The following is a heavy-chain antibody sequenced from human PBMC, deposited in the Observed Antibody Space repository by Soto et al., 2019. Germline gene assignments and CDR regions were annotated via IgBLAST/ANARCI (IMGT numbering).Heavy chain of an antibody. CDR3: ARSSSWLFDY. V-gene: IGHV3-30-3*01. CDR2: ISYDGSNK. D-gene: IGHD6-13*01. J-gene: IGHJ4*02. Sequence: GGSLRLSCAASGFTFSSYAMHWVRQAPGKGLEWVAVISYDGSNKYYADSVKGRFTISRDNSKNTLYLQMNSLRAEDTAVYYCARSSSWLFDYWGQGTLVTVSS. CDR1: GFTFSSYA.